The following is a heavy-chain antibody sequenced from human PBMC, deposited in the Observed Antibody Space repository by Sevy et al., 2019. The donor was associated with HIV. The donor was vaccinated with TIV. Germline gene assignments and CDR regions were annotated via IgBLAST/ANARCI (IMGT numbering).Heavy chain of an antibody. CDR3: ARGPDYYVRRGYYDQ. CDR1: GFTFSSYS. D-gene: IGHD3-22*01. J-gene: IGHJ5*02. CDR2: ISSSSTYT. V-gene: IGHV3-21*01. Sequence: GGSLRLSCAASGFTFSSYSMHWVRQAPGKGLEWVSSISSSSTYTYYADSVKGRFTITRDNAKNSVYLQMNSLRAEDTAVYYCARGPDYYVRRGYYDQWGQGTLVTVSS.